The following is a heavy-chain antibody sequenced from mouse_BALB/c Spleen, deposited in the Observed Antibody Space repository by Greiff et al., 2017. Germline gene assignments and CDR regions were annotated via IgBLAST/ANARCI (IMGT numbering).Heavy chain of an antibody. D-gene: IGHD1-1*01. CDR2: INPSNGRT. Sequence: QVQLQQPGAELVKPGASVKLSCKASGYTFTSYWMHWVKQRPGQGLEWIGEINPSNGRTNYNEKFKSKATLTVDKSSSTAYMQLSSLTSEDSAVYYCANYYGSSYDWYFDVWGAGTTVTVSS. J-gene: IGHJ1*01. CDR3: ANYYGSSYDWYFDV. CDR1: GYTFTSYW. V-gene: IGHV1S81*02.